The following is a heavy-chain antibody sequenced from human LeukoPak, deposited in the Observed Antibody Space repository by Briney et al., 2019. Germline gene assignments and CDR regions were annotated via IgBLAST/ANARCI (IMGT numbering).Heavy chain of an antibody. D-gene: IGHD3-22*01. J-gene: IGHJ4*02. Sequence: GGSLRLSCAASGFTFSSYAMHWVRQAPGKGLEWVAVTSYDGSNKYYADSVKGRFTISRDTSKNTLHLQVNDLRAEDTAVYYCARDLRSGRYYYDSSGYFTPDYWGQGTLVTVSS. V-gene: IGHV3-30-3*01. CDR2: TSYDGSNK. CDR1: GFTFSSYA. CDR3: ARDLRSGRYYYDSSGYFTPDY.